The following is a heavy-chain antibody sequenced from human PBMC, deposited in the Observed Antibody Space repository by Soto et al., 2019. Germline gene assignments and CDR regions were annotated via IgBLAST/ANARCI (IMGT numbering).Heavy chain of an antibody. D-gene: IGHD3-10*01. CDR2: ISYDGSNK. Sequence: QVQLVESGGGVVQPGRSLRLSCAASGFTFSSFAFHWVRQAPGKGLEWVAVISYDGSNKYYADSVKGRFTISRDNSKNTLYLQMNSLRAEDTAVYYCARDIEDYYGSGSYPSGIDYWSQGTLVTVSS. V-gene: IGHV3-30-3*01. CDR3: ARDIEDYYGSGSYPSGIDY. CDR1: GFTFSSFA. J-gene: IGHJ4*02.